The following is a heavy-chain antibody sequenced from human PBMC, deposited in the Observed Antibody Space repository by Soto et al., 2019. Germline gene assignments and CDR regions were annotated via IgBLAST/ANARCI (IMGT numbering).Heavy chain of an antibody. J-gene: IGHJ6*03. V-gene: IGHV2-26*01. CDR2: IFSNDEK. Sequence: HVTLKESGPVLVKPTENLTLTCTVSGFSLSNRKVGVSWIRQPPGKALEWLAHIFSNDEKSYRTSLKSRLTISEDTSKSQVVLTMTNVDPVDTATYYCARILFGRSVAGGYFYMDVWGKGTTVTVSS. D-gene: IGHD6-19*01. CDR1: GFSLSNRKVG. CDR3: ARILFGRSVAGGYFYMDV.